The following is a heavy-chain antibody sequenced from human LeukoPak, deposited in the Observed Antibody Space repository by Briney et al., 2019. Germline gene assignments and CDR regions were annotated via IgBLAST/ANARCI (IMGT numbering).Heavy chain of an antibody. CDR1: GFTFSSYA. V-gene: IGHV3-30*04. Sequence: GGSLRLSCAASGFTFSSYAMHWVRQAPGKGLEWVAFIRYDGSNKYYADSVKGRFTISRDNSKNTLYLQMNSLRAEDTAVYYCVRGQLWSYYHDYWGQGTLVTVSS. D-gene: IGHD5-18*01. CDR2: IRYDGSNK. J-gene: IGHJ4*02. CDR3: VRGQLWSYYHDY.